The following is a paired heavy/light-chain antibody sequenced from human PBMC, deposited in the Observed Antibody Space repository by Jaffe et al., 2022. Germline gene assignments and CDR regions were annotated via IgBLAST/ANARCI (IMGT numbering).Heavy chain of an antibody. CDR2: IDPNSGGT. CDR1: GYTFTGYF. J-gene: IGHJ4*02. V-gene: IGHV1-2*02. Sequence: QVQLVQSGAEVKKPGASVKVSCKASGYTFTGYFIHWVRQAPGQGLEWMGWIDPNSGGTNYAQKFQGRVTMTRDSSISTAYMELSRLTSDDAAVYYCVREPRPGSYSGDFWGQGTLVTVSS. CDR3: VREPRPGSYSGDF. D-gene: IGHD3-10*01.
Light chain of an antibody. CDR3: QSFDNSLSGYWV. CDR1: SSNIGAGFD. V-gene: IGLV1-40*01. Sequence: QSVLTQPPSVSGAPGQRVTISCTGSSSNIGAGFDVHWYQQLPGTAPKLLIYGNSNRPSRVPDRFSASKSGTSASLAITGLQAEDEADYYCQSFDNSLSGYWVFGGGTKLTVL. CDR2: GNS. J-gene: IGLJ3*02.